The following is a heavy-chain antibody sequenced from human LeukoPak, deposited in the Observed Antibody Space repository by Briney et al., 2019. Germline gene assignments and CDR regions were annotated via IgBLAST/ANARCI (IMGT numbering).Heavy chain of an antibody. J-gene: IGHJ3*01. CDR3: ARVYATSRYDAFDV. CDR2: ISLSSTTI. Sequence: GGSLRLSCAASGFSFGTYNMNWVRQAPGRGLEWISYISLSSTTIHYADSVKGRFTISRDNAKNSLYLQMNSLRDEDTALYFCARVYATSRYDAFDVWGQGTLVTVSS. V-gene: IGHV3-48*02. CDR1: GFSFGTYN. D-gene: IGHD2-8*01.